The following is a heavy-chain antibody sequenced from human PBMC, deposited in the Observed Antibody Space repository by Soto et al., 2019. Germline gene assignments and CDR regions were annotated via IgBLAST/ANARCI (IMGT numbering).Heavy chain of an antibody. V-gene: IGHV4-61*01. Sequence: PSETLSLTCTVSGGSVSSGSYYWSWIRQPPGKGLEWIGCIYYSGSTNYNSSLKSRVTISVDTSKNQFFLKLSSVTAADTAVYYCARESYDSSGYYSYYYYGMDVWGQGTTVTVSS. CDR2: IYYSGST. CDR1: GGSVSSGSYY. J-gene: IGHJ6*02. D-gene: IGHD3-22*01. CDR3: ARESYDSSGYYSYYYYGMDV.